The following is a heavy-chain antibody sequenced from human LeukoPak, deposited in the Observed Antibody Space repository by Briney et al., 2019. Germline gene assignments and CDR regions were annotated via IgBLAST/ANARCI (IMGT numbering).Heavy chain of an antibody. Sequence: ASVKVSCKASGGTFSRYAISWVRQAAGQGLEWMGGIIPMFGIANYAQKFQGRVTITADESTSTAYMELSSLRSEDTAVYYCARDRPYTGGWRGFDYWGQGTLVTVSS. D-gene: IGHD6-19*01. J-gene: IGHJ4*02. V-gene: IGHV1-69*01. CDR3: ARDRPYTGGWRGFDY. CDR1: GGTFSRYA. CDR2: IIPMFGIA.